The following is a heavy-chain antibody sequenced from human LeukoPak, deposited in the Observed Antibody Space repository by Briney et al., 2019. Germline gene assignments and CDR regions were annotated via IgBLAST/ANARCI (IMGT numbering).Heavy chain of an antibody. CDR1: GFTFSSYA. CDR3: ARDGSLRYYFDY. D-gene: IGHD1-26*01. Sequence: GGSLRLSCAASGFTFSSYAMSWVRQAPGKGLEWVAVIWYDGSNKYYADSVKGRFTISRDNSKNTLYLQMNSLRAEDTAVYYCARDGSLRYYFDYWGQGTLVTVSS. CDR2: IWYDGSNK. J-gene: IGHJ4*02. V-gene: IGHV3-33*08.